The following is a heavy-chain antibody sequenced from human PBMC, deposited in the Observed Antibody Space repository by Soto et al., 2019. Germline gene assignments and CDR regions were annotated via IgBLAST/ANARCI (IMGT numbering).Heavy chain of an antibody. J-gene: IGHJ6*02. CDR2: IWYDGSNK. CDR3: ARGRYCSSASGNTYGMDV. D-gene: IGHD2-2*01. Sequence: QVQLVESGGGVVQPGRSLRLSCAASGFTFSSYGLHWVRQAPGKGLEWVAVIWYDGSNKYYADSVKGRFTISRDNSKNTLYLQMNSLRAEDTAVYYCARGRYCSSASGNTYGMDVWGHGTTVTVSS. V-gene: IGHV3-33*01. CDR1: GFTFSSYG.